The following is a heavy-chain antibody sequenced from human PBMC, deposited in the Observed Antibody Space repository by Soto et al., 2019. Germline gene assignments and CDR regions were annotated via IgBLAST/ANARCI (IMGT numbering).Heavy chain of an antibody. D-gene: IGHD2-2*01. CDR2: IIGGGTT. CDR1: GFSFSTYT. Sequence: GGSLRLSSAASGFSFSTYTMNWVRQGPGQGLEWVSAIIGGGTTYYADSVEGRFTISRDNVKNSLSLQMNSLRAEDTAVYHCVRGCGRASCPYYFDYWGRGTLVTVSS. CDR3: VRGCGRASCPYYFDY. V-gene: IGHV3-21*01. J-gene: IGHJ4*02.